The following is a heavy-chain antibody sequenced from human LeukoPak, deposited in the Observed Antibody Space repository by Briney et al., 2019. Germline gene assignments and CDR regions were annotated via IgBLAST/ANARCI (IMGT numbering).Heavy chain of an antibody. CDR2: VSYAGTNK. CDR1: GFTFSSYG. J-gene: IGHJ4*02. CDR3: ARDISSRYFDL. V-gene: IGHV3-33*01. Sequence: PGGSLRLSCAASGFTFSSYGMHWVRQAPGKGLEWVAVVSYAGTNKYYADSVKGRFTISRDNSKNTLYLQMNSLRAEDTAVYDCARDISSRYFDLWGQGTLVTVSS.